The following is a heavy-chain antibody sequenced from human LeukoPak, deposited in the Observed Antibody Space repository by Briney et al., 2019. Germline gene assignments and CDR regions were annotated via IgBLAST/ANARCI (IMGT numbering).Heavy chain of an antibody. V-gene: IGHV1-46*01. CDR3: ARDLIAAAAIGRIYYYYYMDV. CDR1: GYTFISYA. J-gene: IGHJ6*03. D-gene: IGHD6-13*01. Sequence: ASVKVSCKASGYTFISYAMNWVRQAPGQGLEWMGIINPSGGSTSYAQKFQGRVTMTRDMSTSTVYMELSSLRSEDTAVYYCARDLIAAAAIGRIYYYYYMDVWGKGTTVTVSS. CDR2: INPSGGST.